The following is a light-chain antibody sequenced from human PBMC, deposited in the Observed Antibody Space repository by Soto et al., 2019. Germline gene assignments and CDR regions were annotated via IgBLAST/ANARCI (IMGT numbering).Light chain of an antibody. CDR2: GAS. V-gene: IGKV3-20*01. Sequence: EVVMTQSPRTLSLSPGKRATLSYRASQSVSSSYLAWYQQKPGQAPRLLIAGASSRATGIPDRFSGSGSGTDFTLTISRLEPEDFAVYYCQQYGSSWTFGQGTKVDIK. CDR1: QSVSSSY. CDR3: QQYGSSWT. J-gene: IGKJ1*01.